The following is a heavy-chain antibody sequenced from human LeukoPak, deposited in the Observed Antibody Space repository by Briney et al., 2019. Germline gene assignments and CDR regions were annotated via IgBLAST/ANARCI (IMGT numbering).Heavy chain of an antibody. J-gene: IGHJ4*02. CDR3: AGGGSRLTTAGDLDY. CDR1: GGSISSSRYY. Sequence: SETLSLTCTVSGGSISSSRYYWGWIRQPPGKGLEWIGSIYYSGSTYYNPSLKSRVTISVDTSRNQFSLKLSSVTAADTAVYYCAGGGSRLTTAGDLDYWGQGTLVTVSS. V-gene: IGHV4-39*01. CDR2: IYYSGST. D-gene: IGHD3-16*01.